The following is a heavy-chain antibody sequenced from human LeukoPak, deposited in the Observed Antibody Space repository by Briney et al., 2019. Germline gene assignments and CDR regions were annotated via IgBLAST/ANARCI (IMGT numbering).Heavy chain of an antibody. CDR3: AREGLQGPSVY. Sequence: SVKVSCKASGGTFISYAISWVRQAPGQGLEWMGRFIPIFGTANYAQKFQCRVTITTDESTSKAYMEPSSLRSEDTAVYYCAREGLQGPSVYWGQGTLVTVSS. J-gene: IGHJ4*02. CDR2: FIPIFGTA. CDR1: GGTFISYA. V-gene: IGHV1-69*05.